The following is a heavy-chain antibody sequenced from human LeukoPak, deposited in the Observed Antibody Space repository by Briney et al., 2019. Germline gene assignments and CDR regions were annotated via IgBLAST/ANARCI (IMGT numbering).Heavy chain of an antibody. Sequence: GGSLRLSCAASGFTFRNYAMHWVRQAPGKGLEWVSGIGGSGANTYYADSVKGRFTISRDNSKNTLYLQMNSLRAEDTALYYCAKVTTGYYYYFASWGQGTPVTVSS. CDR3: AKVTTGYYYYFAS. V-gene: IGHV3-23*01. D-gene: IGHD3-9*01. CDR1: GFTFRNYA. CDR2: IGGSGANT. J-gene: IGHJ4*02.